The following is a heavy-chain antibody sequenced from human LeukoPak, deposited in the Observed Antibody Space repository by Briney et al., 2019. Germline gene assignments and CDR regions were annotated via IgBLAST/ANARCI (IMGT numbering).Heavy chain of an antibody. Sequence: PPGSLRLSCAPSGFTFSTYGMHWVRQAPGKGLEWVAFRRYDGSSEYYADSVKGRFTLSRDNSKNTLYLQMNSLRADDTAVYYCARNSGRYFYYYYMDVWGKGTMVTVSS. CDR3: ARNSGRYFYYYYMDV. CDR1: GFTFSTYG. D-gene: IGHD1-26*01. J-gene: IGHJ6*03. CDR2: RRYDGSSE. V-gene: IGHV3-30*02.